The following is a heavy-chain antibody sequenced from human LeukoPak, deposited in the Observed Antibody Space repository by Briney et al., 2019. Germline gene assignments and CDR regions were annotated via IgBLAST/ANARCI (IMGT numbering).Heavy chain of an antibody. D-gene: IGHD2-2*01. CDR2: ISGGGDNT. CDR1: GFTFSSYA. CDR3: AKERGSLPAGQSRFDY. V-gene: IGHV3-23*01. J-gene: IGHJ4*02. Sequence: PGGSLRLSCAASGFTFSSYAVSWVRQAPGKGLEWGSAISGGGDNTYYADSVKGRFTISRDNSKNTLYLHMNSLRAEDTAVYYCAKERGSLPAGQSRFDYWGQGTLVTVSS.